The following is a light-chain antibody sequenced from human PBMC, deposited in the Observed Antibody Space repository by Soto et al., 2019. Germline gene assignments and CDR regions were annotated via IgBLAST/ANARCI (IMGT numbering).Light chain of an antibody. CDR1: QSISSY. CDR3: RQSYSTPHT. J-gene: IGKJ2*01. Sequence: DIQMTQSPSSLSASVGVRVTITCRASQSISSYLNWYQQKPGKAPKLLIYAASSLQSGVPSRFSGSGSGTDFTLTISSLQPEDFATYYCRQSYSTPHTFGQGTKLEIK. V-gene: IGKV1-39*01. CDR2: AAS.